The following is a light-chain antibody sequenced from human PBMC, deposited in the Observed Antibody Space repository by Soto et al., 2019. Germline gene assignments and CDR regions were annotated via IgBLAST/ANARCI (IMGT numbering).Light chain of an antibody. CDR2: EVS. V-gene: IGLV2-14*01. J-gene: IGLJ3*02. CDR3: SSYTTSSTQV. Sequence: QSVLTQPASVSGSPGQSITISCTGTSSDVGYFNYVSWYQHHPGKAPKLIIYEVSNRPSGVSNRFSASKSANTASLTISGLQAEDEADYYCSSYTTSSTQVFGGGTKLTVL. CDR1: SSDVGYFNY.